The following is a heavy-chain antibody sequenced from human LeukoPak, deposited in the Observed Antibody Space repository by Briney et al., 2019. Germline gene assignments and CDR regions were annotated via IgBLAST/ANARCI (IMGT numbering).Heavy chain of an antibody. Sequence: TSETLSLTCAVYGGSFSGYYWSWIRQPPGKGLEWIGEINHSGSTNYNPSLKSRVTISVDTSKNQFSLKLNSVTAADTAVYYCARSDRLVATTFDYWGQGTLVTVSS. D-gene: IGHD5-12*01. J-gene: IGHJ4*02. CDR1: GGSFSGYY. CDR2: INHSGST. CDR3: ARSDRLVATTFDY. V-gene: IGHV4-34*01.